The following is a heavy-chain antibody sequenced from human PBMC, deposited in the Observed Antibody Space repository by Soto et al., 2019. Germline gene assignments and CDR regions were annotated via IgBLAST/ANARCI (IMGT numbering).Heavy chain of an antibody. J-gene: IGHJ5*02. CDR2: IYYNGAT. D-gene: IGHD1-7*01. Sequence: PSETLSLTCSVSGGPISNSVWNWIRQPPGEGLEWIGRIYYNGATKYNPSLEGRATISVDTSKNQVSLKLSSVTAADSAVYFCARRAVELSTIREDNWFDPWGLGTLVTVSS. V-gene: IGHV4-59*01. CDR3: ARRAVELSTIREDNWFDP. CDR1: GGPISNSV.